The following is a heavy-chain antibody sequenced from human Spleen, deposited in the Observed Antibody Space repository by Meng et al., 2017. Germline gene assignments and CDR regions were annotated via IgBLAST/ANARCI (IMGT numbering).Heavy chain of an antibody. CDR2: IIPILGIA. CDR3: ARTSPGWFDP. J-gene: IGHJ5*02. Sequence: QVQLVQSGGEVKKPGASVKVSCKASGYTFTRHGINWLRQAPGQGLEWMGRIIPILGIANYAQKFQGRVTITADKSTSTAYMELSSLRSEDTAVYYCARTSPGWFDPWGQGTLVTVSS. V-gene: IGHV1-69*04. CDR1: GYTFTRHG.